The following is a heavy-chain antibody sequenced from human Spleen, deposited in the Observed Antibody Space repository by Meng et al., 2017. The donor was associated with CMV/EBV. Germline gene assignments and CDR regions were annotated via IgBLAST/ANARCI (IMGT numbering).Heavy chain of an antibody. CDR3: ARVARRGADDY. Sequence: LSCAASGFTFSNYAMSWVRQAPGEGLEWVSAISDSGGNRYYADSVKGRFTVSRDNSKNTLHLQMNSLRAEDTALYYCARVARRGADDYWGQGTLVTVSS. J-gene: IGHJ4*02. D-gene: IGHD3-3*02. V-gene: IGHV3-23*01. CDR2: ISDSGGNR. CDR1: GFTFSNYA.